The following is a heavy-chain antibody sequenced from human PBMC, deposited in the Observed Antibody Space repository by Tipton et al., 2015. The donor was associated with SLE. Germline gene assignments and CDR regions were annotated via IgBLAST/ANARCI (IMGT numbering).Heavy chain of an antibody. Sequence: TLSLTCTVSGGSISSYYWSWIRQPPGKGLEWIGYIYYSGSTNYNPSLKSRVTMSVDTSKNQFSLKLSSVTAADTAVYYCASPGYSSSDAFDIWGQGDNGHRLF. CDR2: IYYSGST. D-gene: IGHD6-19*01. J-gene: IGHJ3*02. CDR3: ASPGYSSSDAFDI. V-gene: IGHV4-59*12. CDR1: GGSISSYY.